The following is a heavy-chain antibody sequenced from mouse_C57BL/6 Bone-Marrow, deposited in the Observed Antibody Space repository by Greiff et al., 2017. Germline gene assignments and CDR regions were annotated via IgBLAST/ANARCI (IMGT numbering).Heavy chain of an antibody. D-gene: IGHD1-1*01. J-gene: IGHJ2*01. CDR1: GYTFTEYT. V-gene: IGHV1-62-2*01. Sequence: QVQLQQSGAELVKPGASVKLSCKASGYTFTEYTIHWVKQRSGQGLEWIGWFYPGSGSIKYNENFKDKATLTADKSSSTVYMELSRLTSEDSAVYFCARHGRRSYYYGSSSFDYWGQGTTLTVSS. CDR3: ARHGRRSYYYGSSSFDY. CDR2: FYPGSGSI.